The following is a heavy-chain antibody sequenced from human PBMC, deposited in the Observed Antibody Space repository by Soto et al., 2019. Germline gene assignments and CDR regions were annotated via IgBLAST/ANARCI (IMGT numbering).Heavy chain of an antibody. CDR3: ARDDFWSGYHDY. V-gene: IGHV4-61*01. CDR2: IYYSGST. D-gene: IGHD3-3*01. CDR1: GGSVSSGSYY. J-gene: IGHJ4*02. Sequence: SETLSLTCTVSGGSVSSGSYYWSWIRQPPGKGLEWIGYIYYSGSTNYNPSLKSRVTISVDTSKNQFSLKLSSVTAADTAVYYCARDDFWSGYHDYWGQGTLVTVSS.